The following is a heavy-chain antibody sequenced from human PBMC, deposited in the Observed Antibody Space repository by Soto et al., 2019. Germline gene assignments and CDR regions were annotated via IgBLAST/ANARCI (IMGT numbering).Heavy chain of an antibody. V-gene: IGHV4-39*01. CDR1: GGSIGSSSYY. CDR3: ARLVGGSGGSCYSGY. Sequence: SETLSLTCTVSGGSIGSSSYYWGGIRQPPGKGLEWIGSIYYSGSTYYNPSLKSRVTISVDTSKNQFSLKLSSVTAADTAVYYCARLVGGSGGSCYSGYWGQGTLVTVSS. D-gene: IGHD2-15*01. CDR2: IYYSGST. J-gene: IGHJ4*02.